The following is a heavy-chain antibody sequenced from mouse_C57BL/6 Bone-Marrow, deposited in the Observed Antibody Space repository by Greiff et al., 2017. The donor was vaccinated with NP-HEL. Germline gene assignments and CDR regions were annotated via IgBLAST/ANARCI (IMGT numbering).Heavy chain of an antibody. CDR3: ARRRDYGHWYFDV. D-gene: IGHD1-1*01. CDR1: GFTFSDYG. V-gene: IGHV5-17*01. CDR2: ISSGSSTI. Sequence: EVKVVESGGGLVKPGGSLKLSCAASGFTFSDYGMHWVRQAPEKGLEWVAYISSGSSTIYYADTVKGRFTISRDNAKNTLFLQMTSLRSEDTAMYYCARRRDYGHWYFDVWGTGTTVTVSS. J-gene: IGHJ1*03.